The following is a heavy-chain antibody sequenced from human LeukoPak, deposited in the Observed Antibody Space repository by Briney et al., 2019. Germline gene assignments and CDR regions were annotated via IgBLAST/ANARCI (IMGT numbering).Heavy chain of an antibody. J-gene: IGHJ4*02. Sequence: GGSLRLSCAASGFTVSSNYMSWVRQATGKGLEWVSSITTSRDQNHAGSVKGRFTVSRDNAKSSVYLQMDSLRADDTAVYYCARDSYCPNDVCFDYWGQGVLVTVS. D-gene: IGHD2-8*01. CDR2: ITTSRDQ. CDR3: ARDSYCPNDVCFDY. CDR1: GFTVSSNY. V-gene: IGHV3-21*06.